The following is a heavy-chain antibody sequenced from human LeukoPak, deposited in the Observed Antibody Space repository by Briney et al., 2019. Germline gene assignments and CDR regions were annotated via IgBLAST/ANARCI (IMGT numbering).Heavy chain of an antibody. CDR2: IKQDGSEK. D-gene: IGHD6-19*01. CDR3: AKIEVEGSGWPGGDY. CDR1: GFTFSSYW. V-gene: IGHV3-7*01. J-gene: IGHJ4*02. Sequence: RPGGSLRLSCAASGFTFSSYWMSWVRQAPGKGLEWVANIKQDGSEKYYVDSVKGRFTISRDNAKNSLYLQMNSLRAEDTAVYYCAKIEVEGSGWPGGDYWGQGTLVTVSS.